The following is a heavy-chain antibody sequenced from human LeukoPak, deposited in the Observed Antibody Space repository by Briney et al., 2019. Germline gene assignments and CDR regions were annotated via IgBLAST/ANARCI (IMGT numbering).Heavy chain of an antibody. CDR3: AREQWLALDY. CDR1: GFTFSSYS. D-gene: IGHD6-19*01. J-gene: IGHJ4*02. V-gene: IGHV3-21*01. CDR2: ISSSSSYI. Sequence: GGSLRLSCAASGFTFSSYSMNWVRQAPGKGLEWVSSISSSSSYIYYADSVKGRFTISRDNAKNSLYLQMNSLRAEDTAVHYCAREQWLALDYWGQGTLVTVSS.